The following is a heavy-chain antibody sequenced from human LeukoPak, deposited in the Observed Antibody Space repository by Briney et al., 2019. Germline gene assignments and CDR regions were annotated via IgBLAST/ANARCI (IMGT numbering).Heavy chain of an antibody. CDR1: GFTFSSSW. Sequence: PGGSLRLSCAASGFTFSSSWMSWVRQAPGKGLEWVAIIKQDGSEKYYVDSVKGRFTISRDNAKNSLYLQMNTLSAEDTAIYYCARAGYSRGWFAYYWGQGALVTVSS. D-gene: IGHD6-19*01. J-gene: IGHJ4*02. CDR2: IKQDGSEK. CDR3: ARAGYSRGWFAYY. V-gene: IGHV3-7*05.